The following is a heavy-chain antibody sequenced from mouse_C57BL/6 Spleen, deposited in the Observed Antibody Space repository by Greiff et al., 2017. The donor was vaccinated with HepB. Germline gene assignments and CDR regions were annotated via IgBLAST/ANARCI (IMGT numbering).Heavy chain of an antibody. CDR3: ARGVIYYGSSYYWYFDV. CDR2: IYPGSGNT. J-gene: IGHJ1*03. Sequence: QVQLKQSGAELVRPGASVKLSCKASGYTFTDYYINWVKQRPGQGLEWIARIYPGSGNTYYNEKFKGKATLTAEKSSSTAYMQLSSLTSEDSAVYCGARGVIYYGSSYYWYFDVWGTGTTVTVSS. CDR1: GYTFTDYY. D-gene: IGHD1-1*01. V-gene: IGHV1-76*01.